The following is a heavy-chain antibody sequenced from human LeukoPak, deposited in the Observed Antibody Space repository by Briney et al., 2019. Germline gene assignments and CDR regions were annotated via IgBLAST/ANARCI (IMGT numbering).Heavy chain of an antibody. CDR1: GFTFTSDA. CDR2: TVSRGTT. J-gene: IGHJ5*02. Sequence: GGSLRLSCVASGFTFTSDAMNWVRQALGKGLEWVSSTVSRGTTQYADSVKGRFTVSRDTSKNTLYLQMNSLRADDTAVYYCAKCSTSAYTTGWCNWIDPWGQGTLVTVSS. CDR3: AKCSTSAYTTGWCNWIDP. D-gene: IGHD6-19*01. V-gene: IGHV3-23*01.